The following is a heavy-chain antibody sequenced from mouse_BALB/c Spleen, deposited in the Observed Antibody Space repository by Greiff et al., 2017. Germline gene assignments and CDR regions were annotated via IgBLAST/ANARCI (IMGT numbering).Heavy chain of an antibody. CDR2: ISYSGST. CDR1: GDSITSGY. D-gene: IGHD2-14*01. V-gene: IGHV3-8*02. J-gene: IGHJ1*01. Sequence: VQLKQSGPSLVKPSQTLSLTCSVTGDSITSGYWNWIRKFPGNKLEYMGYISYSGSTYYNPSLKSRISITRDTSKNQYYLQLNSVTTEDTATYYCARGNDRYGYFDVWGAGTTVTVSS. CDR3: ARGNDRYGYFDV.